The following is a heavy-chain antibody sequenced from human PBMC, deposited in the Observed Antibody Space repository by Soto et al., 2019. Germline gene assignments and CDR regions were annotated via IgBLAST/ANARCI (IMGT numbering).Heavy chain of an antibody. V-gene: IGHV3-30*04. CDR3: AREPYGDSQYFDY. CDR2: ISHDGRVT. CDR1: GFTFNSLS. J-gene: IGHJ4*02. D-gene: IGHD2-21*02. Sequence: QVQLVESGGGMVQPGTFLRLSCAASGFTFNSLSLHWVRQRPDKGLEWVAVISHDGRVTFYADFVKGRFTVSRDNSKNTIYLQVNSLRAEDTAVYYCAREPYGDSQYFDYWGQGTLVTVSS.